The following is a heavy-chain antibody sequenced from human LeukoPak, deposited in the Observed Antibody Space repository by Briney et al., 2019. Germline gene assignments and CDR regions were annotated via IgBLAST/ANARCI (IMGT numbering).Heavy chain of an antibody. CDR1: GYTFTSYY. J-gene: IGHJ4*02. D-gene: IGHD5-12*01. CDR3: ARSKAGGYSGYEGID. V-gene: IGHV1-46*01. Sequence: GASVKVSCKASGYTFTSYYMHWVRQAPGQGLEWMGIINPSGGSTSYAQKFQGRVTMTRDTSTSTVYMELSSLRSEDTAVYYCARSKAGGYSGYEGIDWGQGTLVTVSS. CDR2: INPSGGST.